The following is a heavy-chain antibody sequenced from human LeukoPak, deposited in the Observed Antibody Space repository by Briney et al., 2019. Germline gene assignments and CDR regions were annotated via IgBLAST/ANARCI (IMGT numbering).Heavy chain of an antibody. CDR2: ISSSGSTI. J-gene: IGHJ6*03. Sequence: GGSLRLSCAASGFTFNNYGMHWVRQAPGKGLEWVSYISSSGSTIYYADSVKGRFTISRDNAKNSLYLQMNSLRAEDTAVYYCARSYQLGPYYYMDVWGKGTTVTISS. CDR1: GFTFNNYG. D-gene: IGHD1-1*01. CDR3: ARSYQLGPYYYMDV. V-gene: IGHV3-48*04.